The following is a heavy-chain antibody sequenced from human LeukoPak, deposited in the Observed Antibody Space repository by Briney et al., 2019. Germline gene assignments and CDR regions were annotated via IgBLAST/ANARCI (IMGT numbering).Heavy chain of an antibody. D-gene: IGHD6-13*01. Sequence: SETLSLTCAVSGGSISSSNWWSGVRQPPGRGLEWIGEIYHSGSTNYNPSLKSRVTISVDKSKNQVSLKLRSVTAADTAVFYCARAAIEPAGTSLEYWGQGTLVSVST. CDR3: ARAAIEPAGTSLEY. V-gene: IGHV4-4*02. CDR1: GGSISSSNW. CDR2: IYHSGST. J-gene: IGHJ4*02.